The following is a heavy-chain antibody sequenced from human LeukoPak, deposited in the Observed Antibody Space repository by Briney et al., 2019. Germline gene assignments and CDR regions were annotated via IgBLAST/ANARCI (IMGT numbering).Heavy chain of an antibody. D-gene: IGHD1-26*01. V-gene: IGHV3-23*01. CDR2: ISGSGEST. J-gene: IGHJ4*02. CDR3: AKDLSGSYDY. Sequence: GGSLRLSCAASGFTFSSYGMSWVRQAPGKGLEWVSAISGSGESTYYADSVKGRFTISRDNSKNTLYLQMNSLRAEDTAVYYCAKDLSGSYDYWGQGTLVTVSS. CDR1: GFTFSSYG.